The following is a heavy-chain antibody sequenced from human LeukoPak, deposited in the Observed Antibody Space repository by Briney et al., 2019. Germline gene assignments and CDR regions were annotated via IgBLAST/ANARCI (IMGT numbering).Heavy chain of an antibody. J-gene: IGHJ3*02. Sequence: GGSLRLSCAASGFTFSSYAMSWVRQAPGKGLEWVSAISGSGGSTYYADSVKGRFTISRDNSKNTLYLQMNSLRAEDTAVYYCAKDNKGLVVVITDDAFDIWGQGTMVTVSS. CDR3: AKDNKGLVVVITDDAFDI. D-gene: IGHD3-22*01. CDR2: ISGSGGST. V-gene: IGHV3-23*01. CDR1: GFTFSSYA.